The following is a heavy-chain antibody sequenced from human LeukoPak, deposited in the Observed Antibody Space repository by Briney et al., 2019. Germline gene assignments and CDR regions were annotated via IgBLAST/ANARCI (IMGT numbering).Heavy chain of an antibody. J-gene: IGHJ4*02. Sequence: GGSLRLSCVASGFTFSSYEMNWVRQAPGKGLEWVSYISRGGSTIDYADSVKGRFTISRDNAKNSLFLQMNSLRAEDTAVYYCARDGVGRVPEMSAPDYWGQGTLVTVSS. CDR2: ISRGGSTI. V-gene: IGHV3-48*03. CDR3: ARDGVGRVPEMSAPDY. D-gene: IGHD3-16*01. CDR1: GFTFSSYE.